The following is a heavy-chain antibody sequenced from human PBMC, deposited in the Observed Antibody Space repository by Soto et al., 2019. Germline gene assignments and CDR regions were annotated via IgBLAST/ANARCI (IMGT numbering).Heavy chain of an antibody. CDR3: AKDRPYGDLPNWFDS. D-gene: IGHD4-17*01. Sequence: EVHLLETGGGLVQPGGSLRLSCAASGFTLSTHAMSWVRQAPGKGLEWVSGISGTTYTTYTHYADSVKGRFTISRDNSKNTLYLEMNSLRAEDTAVYYCAKDRPYGDLPNWFDSWGQGTLVTVSS. CDR1: GFTLSTHA. CDR2: ISGTTYTT. V-gene: IGHV3-23*01. J-gene: IGHJ5*01.